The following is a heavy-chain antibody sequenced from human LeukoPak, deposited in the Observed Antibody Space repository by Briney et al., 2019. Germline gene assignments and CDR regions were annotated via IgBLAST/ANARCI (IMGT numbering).Heavy chain of an antibody. CDR3: ARAPLVPREGLRSAMAFDP. D-gene: IGHD3-3*01. Sequence: KISCKGSGYSFTSYAISWVRQAPGQGLEWMGGIIPIFGTANYAQKFQGRVTITADESTSTAYMELSSLRSEDTAVYYCARAPLVPREGLRSAMAFDPWGQGTLVTVSS. CDR1: GYSFTSYA. V-gene: IGHV1-69*01. J-gene: IGHJ5*02. CDR2: IIPIFGTA.